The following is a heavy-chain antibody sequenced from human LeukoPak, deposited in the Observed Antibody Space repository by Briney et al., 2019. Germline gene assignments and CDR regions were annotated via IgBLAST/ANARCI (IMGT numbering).Heavy chain of an antibody. V-gene: IGHV3-53*01. CDR3: ARGGSYPNDPFDI. D-gene: IGHD1-26*01. CDR1: GFTVNSNY. CDR2: IYSGGST. Sequence: GGSLRLSCAASGFTVNSNYMIWVRQAPGKGLDWISVIYSGGSTRYADSVEGRITLSRDSSKNTLFLQMNSLRAEDTAVYYCARGGSYPNDPFDIWGQGTMVTV. J-gene: IGHJ3*02.